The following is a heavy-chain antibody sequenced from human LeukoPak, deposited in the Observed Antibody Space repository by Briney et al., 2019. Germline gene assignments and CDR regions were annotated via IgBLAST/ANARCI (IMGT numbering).Heavy chain of an antibody. D-gene: IGHD5-18*01. CDR2: ISDTGGNT. V-gene: IGHV3-23*01. CDR3: AKDHSIDSYGFLDY. CDR1: GFTFSSYA. Sequence: GGSLRLSCAASGFTFSSYAMSWVRQAPGKGLEWVSAISDTGGNTYYADSVKGRFTISRDNSKNTLYLQMNSLRAEDTAVYYCAKDHSIDSYGFLDYWGQGTLVTVSS. J-gene: IGHJ4*02.